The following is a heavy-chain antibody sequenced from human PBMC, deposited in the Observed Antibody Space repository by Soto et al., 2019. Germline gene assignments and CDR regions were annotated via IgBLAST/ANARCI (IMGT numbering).Heavy chain of an antibody. CDR1: GFTVSSNY. J-gene: IGHJ4*02. CDR2: IYSGGST. D-gene: IGHD6-19*01. V-gene: IGHV3-66*01. CDR3: ARDRPYSSGWYHDY. Sequence: EVQLVESGGGLVQPGGSLRLCCAASGFTVSSNYMSWVRQAPGKGLEWVSVIYSGGSTYYADSVKGRFTISRDNSKNTLYLQMNSLRAEDTAVYYCARDRPYSSGWYHDYWGQGTLVTVSS.